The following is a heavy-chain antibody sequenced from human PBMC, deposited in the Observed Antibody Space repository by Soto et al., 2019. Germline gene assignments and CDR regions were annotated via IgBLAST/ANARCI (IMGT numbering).Heavy chain of an antibody. CDR2: IHYSGST. Sequence: SETLFLTCTVSGGSISSYFWRWIRQPPGRGLEWIGHIHYSGSTNYNPSLKSRVTISVDTSKNQVSLKLSSVTAAGTAMYFCARQVSSAWPPYYYDMDVWGQGTSVT. D-gene: IGHD6-25*01. V-gene: IGHV4-59*08. CDR3: ARQVSSAWPPYYYDMDV. CDR1: GGSISSYF. J-gene: IGHJ6*02.